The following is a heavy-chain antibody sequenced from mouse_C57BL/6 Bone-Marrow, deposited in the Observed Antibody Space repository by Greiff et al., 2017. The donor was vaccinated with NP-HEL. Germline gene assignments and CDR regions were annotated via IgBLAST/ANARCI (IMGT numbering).Heavy chain of an antibody. CDR2: INPYNGGT. J-gene: IGHJ1*03. CDR3: DFGYFDV. Sequence: VQLQQSGPELVKPGASVKISCKASGYSFTDYYMNWVKQSHGKSLEWIGVINPYNGGTSYNQKFKGKATLTVDKSSSTAYMELNSLTSEDSAVYYCDFGYFDVWGTGTTVTVSS. CDR1: GYSFTDYY. V-gene: IGHV1-19*01.